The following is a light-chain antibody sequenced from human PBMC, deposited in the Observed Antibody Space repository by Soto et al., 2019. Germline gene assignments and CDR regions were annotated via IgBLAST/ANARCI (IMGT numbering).Light chain of an antibody. CDR3: QQYNEWPPLT. V-gene: IGKV3-15*01. Sequence: EMVLTQSPGTLSLSPGERATLSCRASQSVSGNLAWYQQKPGQAPRLLIYDTSTRATDIPARFSGSGSGTEFTLTISNLQSEDFAVYYCQQYNEWPPLTFGGGTKVDIK. CDR2: DTS. J-gene: IGKJ4*01. CDR1: QSVSGN.